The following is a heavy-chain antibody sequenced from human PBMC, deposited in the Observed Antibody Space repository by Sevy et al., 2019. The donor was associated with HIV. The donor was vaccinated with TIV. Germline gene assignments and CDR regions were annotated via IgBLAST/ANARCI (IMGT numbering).Heavy chain of an antibody. J-gene: IGHJ4*02. CDR1: GFTFSNAW. CDR2: IKSKTDGGTT. CDR3: TTVYSRFGELLPAIVRFDY. D-gene: IGHD3-10*01. Sequence: LGGSLRLSCAASGFTFSNAWMSWVRQAPGKGLEWVGRIKSKTDGGTTDYAAPVKGRFTISRDDSKNTLYLQMNSLKTEDTAVYYCTTVYSRFGELLPAIVRFDYWGQGTLVTVSS. V-gene: IGHV3-15*01.